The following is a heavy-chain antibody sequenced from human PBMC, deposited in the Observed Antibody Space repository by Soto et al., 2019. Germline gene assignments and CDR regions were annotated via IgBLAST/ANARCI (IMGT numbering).Heavy chain of an antibody. CDR3: AREYCTSTSCYGPDY. D-gene: IGHD2-2*01. J-gene: IGHJ4*02. CDR2: ISPYNDRT. Sequence: QVQLMQSGAEVKKPGASVKVSCKASAYNLISLGISWVRQAPGQGREWMAWISPYNDRTKYAQNVQGRINVTTDTSTNTAYMELTSLTSDDTAFYYCAREYCTSTSCYGPDYWGQGTMVTVSS. V-gene: IGHV1-18*01. CDR1: AYNLISLG.